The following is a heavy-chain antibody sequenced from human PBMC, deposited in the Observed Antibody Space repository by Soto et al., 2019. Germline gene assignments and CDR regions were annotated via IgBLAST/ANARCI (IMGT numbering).Heavy chain of an antibody. CDR2: IRSKANSYAT. D-gene: IGHD5-12*01. CDR1: GFTFSGSA. CDR3: KVGGGESGYLYYYYMDV. Sequence: GGSLRLSCAASGFTFSGSAMHWVRQASGKGLEWVGRIRSKANSYATAYAASVKGRFTISRDDSKNTAYLQMNSLKTEDTAVYYCKVGGGESGYLYYYYMDVWGKGTTVTVSS. V-gene: IGHV3-73*01. J-gene: IGHJ6*03.